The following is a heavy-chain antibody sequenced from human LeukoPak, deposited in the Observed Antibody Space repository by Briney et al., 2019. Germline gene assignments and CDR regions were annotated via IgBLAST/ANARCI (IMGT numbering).Heavy chain of an antibody. CDR2: ISYDGSNK. CDR1: GFTFSSYG. D-gene: IGHD3-10*01. J-gene: IGHJ5*02. Sequence: QPGRSLRLSCAASGFTFSSYGMHWVRQAPGRGLEWVAVISYDGSNKYYADSVKGRFTISRDNSKNTLYLQMNSLRAEDTAVYYCARDLNYYGSGSYFWFDPWGQGTLVTVSS. CDR3: ARDLNYYGSGSYFWFDP. V-gene: IGHV3-30*03.